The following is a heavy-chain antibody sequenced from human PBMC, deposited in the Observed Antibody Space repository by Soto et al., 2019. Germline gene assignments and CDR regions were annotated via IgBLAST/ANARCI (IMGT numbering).Heavy chain of an antibody. Sequence: QVQLVESGGGVVQPGRSLRLYCAASGFTFSSYGMHWVRQAPGKGLEWVAVISYDGRNKYYADSVKGRFTISRDNSKNTLYLQMNSLRAEDTAVYYCAIDRDYGDYYYVDVLGKGTTVTVSS. D-gene: IGHD4-17*01. V-gene: IGHV3-30*03. CDR3: AIDRDYGDYYYVDV. CDR1: GFTFSSYG. J-gene: IGHJ6*03. CDR2: ISYDGRNK.